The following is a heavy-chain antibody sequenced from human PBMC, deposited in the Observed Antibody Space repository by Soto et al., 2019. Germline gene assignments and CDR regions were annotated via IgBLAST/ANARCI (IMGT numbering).Heavy chain of an antibody. V-gene: IGHV3-53*01. D-gene: IGHD3-10*01. Sequence: EVQLVEPGGGLIQPGGSLRLSCAASGLIVSTNYMNWVRQAPGKGLEWVSVLYSGGSTHYAGSVKGRFIISRDNSKNTLHLQMNSLRAEDTAVYYCARDRPGDEGDAFDIWGHGTLVTVSS. CDR1: GLIVSTNY. J-gene: IGHJ3*02. CDR3: ARDRPGDEGDAFDI. CDR2: LYSGGST.